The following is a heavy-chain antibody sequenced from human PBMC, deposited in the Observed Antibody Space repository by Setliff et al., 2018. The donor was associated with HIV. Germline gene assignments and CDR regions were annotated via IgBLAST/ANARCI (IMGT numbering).Heavy chain of an antibody. V-gene: IGHV4-59*11. J-gene: IGHJ6*04. CDR2: MFRGGGR. CDR1: WESKINHD. Sequence: PSETLSLTCSVSWESKINHDWGWIRQSPGRGLVWIGSMFRGGGRQFQPSLASRVSISGATSKNQFSLKMTSVTPADTAVYFCVGVPSYYGTGTLWVWGKGITVTVSS. D-gene: IGHD3-10*01. CDR3: VGVPSYYGTGTLWV.